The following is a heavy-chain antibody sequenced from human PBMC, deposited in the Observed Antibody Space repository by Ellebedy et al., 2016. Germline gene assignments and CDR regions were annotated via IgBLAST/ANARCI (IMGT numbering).Heavy chain of an antibody. Sequence: SETLSLTCSVSGTSLIDYHWSWIRQSPRKGLEWIGNVYHTGSTIYNPSLQSRVTISVDPSKNQFSLKLSSVTAADTAVYYFTRTVQLAFYMNVWGRGTSVTVSS. V-gene: IGHV4-59*08. D-gene: IGHD5-24*01. CDR1: GTSLIDYH. J-gene: IGHJ6*03. CDR3: TRTVQLAFYMNV. CDR2: VYHTGST.